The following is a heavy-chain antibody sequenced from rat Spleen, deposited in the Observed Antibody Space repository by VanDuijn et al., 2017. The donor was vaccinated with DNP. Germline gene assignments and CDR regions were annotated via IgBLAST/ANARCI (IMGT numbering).Heavy chain of an antibody. CDR3: ARALATVVPTGAMDA. J-gene: IGHJ4*01. CDR2: ISSGGDA. CDR1: GFSLTSYA. Sequence: QVQLKESGPGLVQPSQTLSLTCTVSGFSLTSYAVSWVRQPPGKGLKWIATISSGGDAFYNSALKSRLSISRDTSKSQVFLKMNSVQTEDTAMYFCARALATVVPTGAMDAWGQGTSVTVSS. V-gene: IGHV2-6*01. D-gene: IGHD1-3*01.